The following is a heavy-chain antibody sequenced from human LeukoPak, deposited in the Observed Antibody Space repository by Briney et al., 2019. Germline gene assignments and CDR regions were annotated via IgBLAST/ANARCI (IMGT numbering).Heavy chain of an antibody. J-gene: IGHJ4*02. Sequence: GGSLRLSCAASGFTFSSYAMSWVRQAPGKGLEWVSAISGSGGSTNYADSVKGRFTISRDNSKNTLYLQMNSLRAEDTAVYYCASCNYYGSGSSQVDYWGQGTLVTVSS. D-gene: IGHD3-10*01. CDR1: GFTFSSYA. CDR2: ISGSGGST. CDR3: ASCNYYGSGSSQVDY. V-gene: IGHV3-23*01.